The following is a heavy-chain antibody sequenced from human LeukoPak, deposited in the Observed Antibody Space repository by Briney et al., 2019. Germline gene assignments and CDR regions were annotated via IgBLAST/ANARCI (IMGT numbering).Heavy chain of an antibody. V-gene: IGHV3-73*01. D-gene: IGHD3-16*02. CDR2: IRSKANGYAT. CDR1: GFTFSGSA. J-gene: IGHJ4*02. CDR3: TRHYDDYVWGSYRYGYDY. Sequence: PGGSLRLSCAAPGFTFSGSAMHWVRQASGKGLEWVGRIRSKANGYATAYAASVKGRFTISRDDSKNTAYLQMNSLKTEDTAVYYCTRHYDDYVWGSYRYGYDYWRQGTLVTVSS.